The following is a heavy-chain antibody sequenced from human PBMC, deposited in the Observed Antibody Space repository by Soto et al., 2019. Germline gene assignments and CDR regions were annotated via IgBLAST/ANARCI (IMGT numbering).Heavy chain of an antibody. D-gene: IGHD1-26*01. CDR1: GGSISSYY. J-gene: IGHJ4*02. V-gene: IGHV4-59*08. CDR2: IYYSGST. CDR3: ARQYGGSYADY. Sequence: QVQPQESGPGLVKPSETLSLTCTVSGGSISSYYWSWIRQPPGKGLEWIGYIYYSGSTNYNPSLKSRVTISVDTSKNQFSLKLSSVTAADTAVYYCARQYGGSYADYWGQGTLVTVSS.